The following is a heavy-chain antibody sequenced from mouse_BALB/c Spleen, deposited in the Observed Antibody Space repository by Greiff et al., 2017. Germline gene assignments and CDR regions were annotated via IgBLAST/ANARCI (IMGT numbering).Heavy chain of an antibody. CDR3: ARDLI. J-gene: IGHJ4*01. V-gene: IGHV1S81*02. Sequence: QVQLKQPGAELVKPGASVKLSCKASGYTFTSYWMHWVKQRPGQGLEWIGEINPSNGRTNYNEKFKSKATLTVDKSSSTAYMQLSSLTSEDSAVYYCARDLIWGQGTSVTVSS. CDR2: INPSNGRT. CDR1: GYTFTSYW.